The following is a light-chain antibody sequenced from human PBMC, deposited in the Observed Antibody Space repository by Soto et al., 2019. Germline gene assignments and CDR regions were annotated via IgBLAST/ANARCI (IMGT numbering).Light chain of an antibody. CDR1: QDISNY. CDR3: QQLNSYLIT. J-gene: IGKJ5*01. V-gene: IGKV1-33*01. CDR2: DAS. Sequence: IQMTQSPSSLSSSLGDRVTITSQASQDISNYLNWYQQKPGKAPKLLIYDASNLETGVPSRFSGIVSGTECTLTISSLQTEDGATYYCQQLNSYLITFGQGTRLEIK.